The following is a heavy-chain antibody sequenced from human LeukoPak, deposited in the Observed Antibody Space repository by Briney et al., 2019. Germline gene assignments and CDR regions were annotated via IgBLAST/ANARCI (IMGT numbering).Heavy chain of an antibody. CDR1: GGSISSYY. Sequence: SETLSLTCTVSGGSISSYYWSWIRQPAGKGLEWIGRINTSGSTNYNPSLKSRVTMSVDTSKNQFSLKLSSVTAADTAVYYCAIGPRWAAAGKNAFDIWGQGTMVTVSS. CDR3: AIGPRWAAAGKNAFDI. J-gene: IGHJ3*02. V-gene: IGHV4-4*07. CDR2: INTSGST. D-gene: IGHD6-13*01.